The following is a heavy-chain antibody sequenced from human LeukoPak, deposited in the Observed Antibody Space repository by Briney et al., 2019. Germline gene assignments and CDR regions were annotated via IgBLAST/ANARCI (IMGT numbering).Heavy chain of an antibody. V-gene: IGHV3-7*01. D-gene: IGHD1-26*01. CDR1: EFTFSSYW. J-gene: IGHJ5*02. Sequence: GGSLRLSCAASEFTFSSYWMTWVRQAPGKGLEWVANIKQDGSEKYYVDSVKGRFTISRDNAKNSLYLQMNSLRAEDTAVYYCTINSGSHPWGQGTLVTVSS. CDR3: TINSGSHP. CDR2: IKQDGSEK.